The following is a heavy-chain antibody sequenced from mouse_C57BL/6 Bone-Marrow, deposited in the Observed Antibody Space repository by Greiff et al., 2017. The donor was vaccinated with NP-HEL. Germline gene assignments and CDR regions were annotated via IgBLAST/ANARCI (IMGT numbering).Heavy chain of an antibody. CDR1: GFTFTDYY. D-gene: IGHD1-1*01. CDR2: IRNKANGYTT. CDR3: ARYWVPYYFLGC. J-gene: IGHJ2*01. V-gene: IGHV7-3*01. Sequence: EVQVVESFGGLVQPGGSLSLSCAASGFTFTDYYMSWVRQPPGKALEWLGFIRNKANGYTTEYSASVKGRFTISRDNSQSILYLQMNALRAEDSATYYCARYWVPYYFLGCWGQGTTLTV.